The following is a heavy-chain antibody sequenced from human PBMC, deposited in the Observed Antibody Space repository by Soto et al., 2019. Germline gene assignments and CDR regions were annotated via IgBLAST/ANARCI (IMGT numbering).Heavy chain of an antibody. V-gene: IGHV4-39*01. D-gene: IGHD2-15*01. CDR3: ARRECSGGTCSFDP. CDR2: IHYTGST. CDR1: GGSISSSNYY. Sequence: SETLSLTCTVSGGSISSSNYYRAWIRQPPGKGLEWIGSIHYTGSTYYNPSLKSRVTISVDTSKNQFSLKLTSVSAADTAVYYCARRECSGGTCSFDPWGQGTLVTVS. J-gene: IGHJ5*02.